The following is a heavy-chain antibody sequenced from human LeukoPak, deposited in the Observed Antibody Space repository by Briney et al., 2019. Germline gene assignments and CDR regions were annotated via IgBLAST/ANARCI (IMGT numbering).Heavy chain of an antibody. D-gene: IGHD6-13*01. J-gene: IGHJ5*02. Sequence: SETLSLTCTVSGGSISSYYWSWIRQPPGKGLEGIGYIYYSGSTNYNPSLNSRVTISVDTSKNQFFLKLSSVHAADAAVYYCARAHLAARQNEFDPWGQGTLVTVSS. CDR1: GGSISSYY. CDR3: ARAHLAARQNEFDP. CDR2: IYYSGST. V-gene: IGHV4-59*01.